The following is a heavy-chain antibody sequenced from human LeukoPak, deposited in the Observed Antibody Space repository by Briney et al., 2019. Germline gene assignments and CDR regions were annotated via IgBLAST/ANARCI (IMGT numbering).Heavy chain of an antibody. CDR2: IYPGDSDT. D-gene: IGHD2-15*01. J-gene: IGHJ4*02. CDR1: GYSFTTYW. Sequence: GESLKISCKGSGYSFTTYWIGWVRQMPGKGLEWMGIIYPGDSDTRYSPSFQGQVTISADKSISTAYMQWSSLKASDTAIYYRARQVVVAADVDYWGQGTLVTVSS. CDR3: ARQVVVAADVDY. V-gene: IGHV5-51*01.